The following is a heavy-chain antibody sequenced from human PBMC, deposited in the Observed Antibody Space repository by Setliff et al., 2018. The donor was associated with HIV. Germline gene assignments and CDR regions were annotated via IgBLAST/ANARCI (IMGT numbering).Heavy chain of an antibody. V-gene: IGHV3-23*01. CDR1: GFTFSTYG. CDR2: ISGSGDST. CDR3: AKTLPTLYPPHDYYFAMDV. Sequence: GGSLRLSCAASGFTFSTYGMHWVRQAPGKGLEWVSVISGSGDSTFYADSLKGRFTISRDNSKNTLYLQMNSLRAEDTAVYYRAKTLPTLYPPHDYYFAMDVWGQGTTVTVSS. J-gene: IGHJ6*02. D-gene: IGHD2-15*01.